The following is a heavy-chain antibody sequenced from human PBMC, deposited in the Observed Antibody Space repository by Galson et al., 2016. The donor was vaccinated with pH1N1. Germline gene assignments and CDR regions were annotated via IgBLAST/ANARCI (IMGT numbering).Heavy chain of an antibody. V-gene: IGHV3-30*04. CDR2: ISNDGNNK. Sequence: SLRLSCAASKFTFSGYDVHWVRQAPGKGLEWVAVISNDGNNKYYADSVKGRFTISRDNSNSTLYLQMNSLRAEDTAVYYCARAVFYDVDLEAYYFDYWGQGTLVTASS. D-gene: IGHD5-12*01. CDR1: KFTFSGYD. J-gene: IGHJ4*02. CDR3: ARAVFYDVDLEAYYFDY.